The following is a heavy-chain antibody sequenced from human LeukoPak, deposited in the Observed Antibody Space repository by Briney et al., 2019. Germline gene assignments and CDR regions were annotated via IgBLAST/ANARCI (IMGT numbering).Heavy chain of an antibody. V-gene: IGHV1-2*02. CDR2: MNPNSGGT. J-gene: IGHJ4*02. CDR1: GYTFTSYD. D-gene: IGHD6-13*01. Sequence: ASVKVSCKASGYTFTSYDINWVRQATGQGLEWMGWMNPNSGGTNYAQKFQGRVTMTRDTSISTAYMELSRLRSDDTAVCYCARDDIGDSSSWSYDYWGQGTLVTVSS. CDR3: ARDDIGDSSSWSYDY.